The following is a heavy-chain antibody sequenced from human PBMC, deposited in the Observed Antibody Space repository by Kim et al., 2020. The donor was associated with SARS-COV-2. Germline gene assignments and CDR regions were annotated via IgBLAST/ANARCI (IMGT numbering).Heavy chain of an antibody. J-gene: IGHJ5*02. Sequence: SRVTISVDTSKSQFSLKLSSVTAADTAVYYCARGAGVLRYFDWYKGWFDPWGQGTLVTVSS. V-gene: IGHV4-34*01. CDR3: ARGAGVLRYFDWYKGWFDP. D-gene: IGHD3-9*01.